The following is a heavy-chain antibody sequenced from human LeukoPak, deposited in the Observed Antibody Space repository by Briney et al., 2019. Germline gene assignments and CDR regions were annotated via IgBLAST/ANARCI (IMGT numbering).Heavy chain of an antibody. D-gene: IGHD6-19*01. CDR1: GYTFTGYY. V-gene: IGHV1-2*02. CDR3: ARQDHSSGWYFIDY. J-gene: IGHJ4*02. Sequence: ASVKVSCKASGYTFTGYYMHRVRQAPGQGLEWMGWINPNSGGTNYAQKFQGRVTMTRDTSISTAYMELSRLRSDDTTVYYCARQDHSSGWYFIDYWGQGTLVTVSS. CDR2: INPNSGGT.